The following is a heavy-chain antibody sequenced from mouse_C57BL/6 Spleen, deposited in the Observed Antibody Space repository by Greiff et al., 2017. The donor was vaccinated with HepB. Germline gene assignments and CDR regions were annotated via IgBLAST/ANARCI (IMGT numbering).Heavy chain of an antibody. V-gene: IGHV5-4*01. Sequence: EVQRVESGGGLVKPGGSLKLSCAASGFTFSSYAMSWVRQTPEKRLEWVATISDGGSYTYYPDNVKGRFTISRDNAKNNLYLQMSHLKSEDTAMYYCARAWAYWGQGTLVTVSA. CDR1: GFTFSSYA. CDR3: ARAWAY. J-gene: IGHJ3*01. CDR2: ISDGGSYT.